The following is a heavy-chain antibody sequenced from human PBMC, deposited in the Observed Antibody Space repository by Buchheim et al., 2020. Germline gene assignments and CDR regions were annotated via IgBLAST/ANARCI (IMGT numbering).Heavy chain of an antibody. CDR1: GGSISSGSYY. D-gene: IGHD3-22*01. J-gene: IGHJ4*02. CDR2: IYTSGST. V-gene: IGHV4-61*02. CDR3: AREGAENYYDSSGYLDY. Sequence: QVQLQESGPGLVKPSQTLSLTCTVSGGSISSGSYYWSWIRQPAGKGLEWIGRIYTSGSTNYNPSLKSRVTISVDTSKNQFSLKLSSVTAADTAVYYCAREGAENYYDSSGYLDYWGQGTL.